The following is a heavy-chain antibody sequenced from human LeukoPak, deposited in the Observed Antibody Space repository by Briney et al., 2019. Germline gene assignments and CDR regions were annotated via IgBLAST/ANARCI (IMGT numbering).Heavy chain of an antibody. Sequence: PGGSLRLSCAASGFTFSSYGMHWVRQAPGKGLEWVAVIWYDGSNKYYADSVEGRFTISRDNSKNTLYLQMNSLRAEDTAVYYCARPARIAVAGTLDYWGQGTLVTVSS. J-gene: IGHJ4*02. D-gene: IGHD6-19*01. V-gene: IGHV3-33*01. CDR1: GFTFSSYG. CDR3: ARPARIAVAGTLDY. CDR2: IWYDGSNK.